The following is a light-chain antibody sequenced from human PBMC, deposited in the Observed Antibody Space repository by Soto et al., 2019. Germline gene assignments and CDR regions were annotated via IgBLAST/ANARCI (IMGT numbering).Light chain of an antibody. Sequence: EIVLTQSPDTLSLSPEEGATLSCRASQSVGSSYLAWYQQRPGQAPRLLIYGASSRATGIPDRFSGSGSGTDFTLTISRLEPEDFAVYYCQQYGTSPITFGQGTRLE. CDR2: GAS. V-gene: IGKV3-20*01. CDR1: QSVGSSY. CDR3: QQYGTSPIT. J-gene: IGKJ5*01.